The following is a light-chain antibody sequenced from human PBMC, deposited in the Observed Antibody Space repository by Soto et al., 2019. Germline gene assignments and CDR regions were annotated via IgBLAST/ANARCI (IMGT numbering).Light chain of an antibody. CDR2: WGS. CDR1: QSLLHTNEFNY. Sequence: DIVMTQAPLSLPVTPGESASISCRSSQSLLHTNEFNYVNWYLQKPGQSPQLLIYWGSNRASGVPDRFSGSGLGTDFTLQVSRVEAEDVGVYYCMQALQIPWTFGQGTKVEI. V-gene: IGKV2-28*01. J-gene: IGKJ1*01. CDR3: MQALQIPWT.